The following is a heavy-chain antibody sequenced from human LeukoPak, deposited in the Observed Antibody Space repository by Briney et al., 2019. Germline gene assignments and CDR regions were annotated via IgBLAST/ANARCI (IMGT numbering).Heavy chain of an antibody. J-gene: IGHJ6*03. Sequence: PSETLSLTCTVSGGSISSGSYYWSWIRQPAGKGLEWIGRIYTSGSTNYNPSLKSRVTMSVDTSKNQFSLKLSSVTAADTAVYYCARDSRALGSSWYYYYYYMDVWGKGTTVTISS. V-gene: IGHV4-61*02. D-gene: IGHD6-13*01. CDR1: GGSISSGSYY. CDR2: IYTSGST. CDR3: ARDSRALGSSWYYYYYYMDV.